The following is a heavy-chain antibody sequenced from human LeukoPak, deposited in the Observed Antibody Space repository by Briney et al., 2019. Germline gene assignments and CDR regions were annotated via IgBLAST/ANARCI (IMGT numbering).Heavy chain of an antibody. V-gene: IGHV1-69*06. CDR2: IIPIFGTA. Sequence: ASVKVSCKASGGTFISYAISWVRQAPGQGLEWMGGIIPIFGTANYAQKFQGRVTITADKSTSTAYMELSSLRSEDTAVYYCARLGRRGWYLPPGPDYWGQGTLVTVSS. J-gene: IGHJ4*02. D-gene: IGHD2-15*01. CDR3: ARLGRRGWYLPPGPDY. CDR1: GGTFISYA.